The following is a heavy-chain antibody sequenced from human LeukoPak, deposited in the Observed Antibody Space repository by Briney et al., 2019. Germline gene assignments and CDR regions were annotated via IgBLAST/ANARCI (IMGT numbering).Heavy chain of an antibody. J-gene: IGHJ5*02. CDR1: GGSISSYY. D-gene: IGHD2-2*01. CDR2: IYYSGST. V-gene: IGHV4-59*08. CDR3: ARLGWYCSSTSCSNNWFDP. Sequence: PSETLSLTCTVSGGSISSYYWSWIRQPPGKGLEWIGYIYYSGSTNYNPSLKSRVTISVDTSKNQFSLKLSSVTAADTAVYYCARLGWYCSSTSCSNNWFDPWGQGTLVTVSP.